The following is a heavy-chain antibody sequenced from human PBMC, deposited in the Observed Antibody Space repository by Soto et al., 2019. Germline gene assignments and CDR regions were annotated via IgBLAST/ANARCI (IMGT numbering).Heavy chain of an antibody. V-gene: IGHV3-21*01. D-gene: IGHD6-19*01. Sequence: GGSLRLSCAASGFIFTSYSMVWVRKAPGKGLEWVSSISSRSDSIYYADSVKGRFTISRDNAQNSLYLQMNSLTSEDTAVYYCAIDRSAARFFQYFQHCGQGTRGTAS. J-gene: IGHJ1*01. CDR2: ISSRSDSI. CDR3: AIDRSAARFFQYFQH. CDR1: GFIFTSYS.